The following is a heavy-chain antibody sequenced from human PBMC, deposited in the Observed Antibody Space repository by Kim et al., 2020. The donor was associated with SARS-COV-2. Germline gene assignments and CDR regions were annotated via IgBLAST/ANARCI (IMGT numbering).Heavy chain of an antibody. CDR3: ARDFWTVDIVVVPAALRNNWFDP. J-gene: IGHJ5*02. D-gene: IGHD2-2*03. CDR2: ISYDGSNK. CDR1: GFTFSSYA. Sequence: GGSLRLSCAASGFTFSSYAMHWVRQAPGKGLEWVAVISYDGSNKYYADSVKGRFTISRDNSKNTLYLQMNSLRAEDTAVYYCARDFWTVDIVVVPAALRNNWFDPWGQGTLVTVSS. V-gene: IGHV3-30-3*01.